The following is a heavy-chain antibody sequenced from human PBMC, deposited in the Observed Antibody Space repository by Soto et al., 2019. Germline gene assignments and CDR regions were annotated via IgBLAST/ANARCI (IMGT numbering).Heavy chain of an antibody. CDR2: IWYDGSNK. Sequence: GGSLRLSCAASRFTFSNYGMHWVRQAPGKGLEWVAVIWYDGSNKYYADSVKGRFTISRDNSKNTLYLQMNSLRAEDTAVYYCARDDIPGRAVAIYGMDVWGQGTTVTVSS. CDR1: RFTFSNYG. V-gene: IGHV3-33*01. J-gene: IGHJ6*02. D-gene: IGHD6-19*01. CDR3: ARDDIPGRAVAIYGMDV.